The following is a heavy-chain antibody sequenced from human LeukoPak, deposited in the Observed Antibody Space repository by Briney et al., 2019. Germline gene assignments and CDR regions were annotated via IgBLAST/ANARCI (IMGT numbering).Heavy chain of an antibody. D-gene: IGHD6-19*01. CDR1: GDSISNHNYF. CDR3: ATSVYSSGWPPFFDY. CDR2: IHYIGST. Sequence: SETLSLTCTVSGDSISNHNYFWGWIRQPPGKGLEWIGSIHYIGSTYFTLSLKSRVTVSVYTSTNPFSLKLTSLTAADTGVYYCATSVYSSGWPPFFDYWGQGAPVIVSS. J-gene: IGHJ4*02. V-gene: IGHV4-39*02.